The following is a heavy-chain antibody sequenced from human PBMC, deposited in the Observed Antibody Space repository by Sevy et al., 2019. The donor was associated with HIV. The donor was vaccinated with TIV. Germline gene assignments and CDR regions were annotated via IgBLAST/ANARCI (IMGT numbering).Heavy chain of an antibody. J-gene: IGHJ4*02. Sequence: SETLSLTCTVSGGSITSHYWNWIRQPPGKGLEWIANIYYNGHINYNPSLKSRVTLSLYTSKNQFSLRLSSVTAADTAMYYCAGENAWGRGYSWGQGTLVTVSS. D-gene: IGHD1-26*01. CDR3: AGENAWGRGYS. CDR1: GGSITSHY. V-gene: IGHV4-59*08. CDR2: IYYNGHI.